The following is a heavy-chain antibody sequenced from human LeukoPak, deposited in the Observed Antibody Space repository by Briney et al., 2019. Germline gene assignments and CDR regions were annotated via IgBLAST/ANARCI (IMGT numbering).Heavy chain of an antibody. CDR1: GFTFSSYD. CDR3: ARGGFYDGSGSYFDY. Sequence: AGGSLRLSCAASGFTFSSYDMHWVRQATGKGLEWVSAIGTAGDTYYPGSVKGRFTISRENAKNSLYLQMNSLRAGDTAVYYCARGGFYDGSGSYFDYWGQGTPVTVSS. D-gene: IGHD3-10*01. V-gene: IGHV3-13*01. CDR2: IGTAGDT. J-gene: IGHJ4*02.